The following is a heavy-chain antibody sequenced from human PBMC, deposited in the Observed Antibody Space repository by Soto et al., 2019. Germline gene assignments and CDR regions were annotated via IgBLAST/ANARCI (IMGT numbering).Heavy chain of an antibody. CDR3: ARGGHVVVVTAAFDY. CDR1: GYIFTDRY. CDR2: VNPSGGHT. V-gene: IGHV1-46*01. Sequence: ASVKVSCKTSGYIFTDRYIQWVRQAPGQGLEWMGTVNPSGGHTTYSQNFLGRVTMTRDTSTSTLYMELTSLTSDDTAVYYCARGGHVVVVTAAFDYWGQGTLVTVSS. J-gene: IGHJ4*02. D-gene: IGHD2-21*02.